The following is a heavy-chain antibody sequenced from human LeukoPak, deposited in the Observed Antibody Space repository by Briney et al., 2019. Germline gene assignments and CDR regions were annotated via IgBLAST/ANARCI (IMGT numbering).Heavy chain of an antibody. Sequence: ESLRLSCAVSGFTVSSNYMSWVRQAPGKGLEWVSVIYSGGSTYYADSVKGRFTISRDNSRNTLYLQMNSLRAEDTAVYYCAREYYYGTSGPYYFDYWGQGTLVAVSS. CDR1: GFTVSSNY. CDR2: IYSGGST. CDR3: AREYYYGTSGPYYFDY. V-gene: IGHV3-66*01. J-gene: IGHJ4*02. D-gene: IGHD3-22*01.